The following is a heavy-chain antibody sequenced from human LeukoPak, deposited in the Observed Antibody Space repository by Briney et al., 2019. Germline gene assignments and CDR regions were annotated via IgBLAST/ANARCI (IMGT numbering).Heavy chain of an antibody. V-gene: IGHV1-8*01. CDR3: ARNPGDTDAFDI. CDR1: GYTFTSYD. CDR2: MNPNSGNT. J-gene: IGHJ3*02. D-gene: IGHD3-16*01. Sequence: ASVKVSCKASGYTFTSYDINWVRQATGQGLEWMGWMNPNSGNTGYAQKFQGRVTMTRNTSISTAYMELSSLRSEDTAVYYCARNPGDTDAFDIWGQGTMVTVSS.